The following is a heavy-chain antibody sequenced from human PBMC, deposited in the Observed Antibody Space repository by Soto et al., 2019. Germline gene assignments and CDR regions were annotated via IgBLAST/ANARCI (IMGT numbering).Heavy chain of an antibody. V-gene: IGHV3-21*01. D-gene: IGHD5-12*01. CDR1: GFTFNNDA. CDR2: ISSSSSYI. Sequence: GGSLRLSCAASGFTFNNDAMNWVRQAPGKGLEWVATISSSSSYIYYADSVKGRFTISRDNAKNSLYLQMNSLRAEDTAVYYCARVAIIVATMTFDYWGKGTLVTVSS. CDR3: ARVAIIVATMTFDY. J-gene: IGHJ4*02.